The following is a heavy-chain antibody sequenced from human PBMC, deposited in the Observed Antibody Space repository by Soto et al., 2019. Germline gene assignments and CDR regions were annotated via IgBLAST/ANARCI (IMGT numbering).Heavy chain of an antibody. Sequence: QITLKESGPTLVKPTQTLTLTCTFSGFSLSADGVGVGWIRQPPGKALEWLALIYWDDDQRYSPSLKTRLTITKHTSKNQVVLTMTTMDPVDTATYYCAHAYGGTSWPNDAFDVWGQGTVVTVSS. V-gene: IGHV2-5*02. J-gene: IGHJ3*01. D-gene: IGHD2-2*01. CDR3: AHAYGGTSWPNDAFDV. CDR2: IYWDDDQ. CDR1: GFSLSADGVG.